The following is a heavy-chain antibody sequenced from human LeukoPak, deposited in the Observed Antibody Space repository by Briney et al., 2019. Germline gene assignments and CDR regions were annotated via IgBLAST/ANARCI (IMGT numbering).Heavy chain of an antibody. CDR1: GGSISSGGYY. J-gene: IGHJ4*02. CDR2: IYYSGST. D-gene: IGHD1-7*01. CDR3: ASNNWNYVGFFDY. V-gene: IGHV4-31*03. Sequence: PSETLSLTCTVSGGSISSGGYYWSWIRQHPGKGLEWIGYIYYSGSTYYNPSLKSRVTISVDTSKSQFSLKLSSVTAADTAVYYCASNNWNYVGFFDYWGQGTLVTVSS.